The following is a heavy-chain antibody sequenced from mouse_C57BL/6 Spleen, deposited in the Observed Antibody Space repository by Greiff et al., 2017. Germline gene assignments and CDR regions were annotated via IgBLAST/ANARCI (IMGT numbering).Heavy chain of an antibody. Sequence: QVQLQQPGAELVMPGASVTLSCTASGYTFTSYWMHWLKQRPGQGLEWIGEIAPSDSYTNYNQKFKGKSTLTVDKSSSTAYMQLSSLTSEDSAVYYCARGYYGSSPFAYWGQGTLVTVSA. V-gene: IGHV1-69*01. CDR2: IAPSDSYT. CDR3: ARGYYGSSPFAY. D-gene: IGHD1-1*01. J-gene: IGHJ3*01. CDR1: GYTFTSYW.